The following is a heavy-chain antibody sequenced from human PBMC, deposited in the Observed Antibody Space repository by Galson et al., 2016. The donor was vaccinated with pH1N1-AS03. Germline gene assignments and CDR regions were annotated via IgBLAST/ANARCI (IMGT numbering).Heavy chain of an antibody. V-gene: IGHV1-3*01. CDR3: ACSGDKWELRH. D-gene: IGHD1-26*01. Sequence: SVKVSCKASGDAFNDNALHWVRQAPGQSLEWMGWVNLGNSNTKYSQRFQDRVIITMDTSANTAYMELRDLTSEDTAVFYCACSGDKWELRHWGQGTLVTVSS. CDR1: GDAFNDNA. CDR2: VNLGNSNT. J-gene: IGHJ4*02.